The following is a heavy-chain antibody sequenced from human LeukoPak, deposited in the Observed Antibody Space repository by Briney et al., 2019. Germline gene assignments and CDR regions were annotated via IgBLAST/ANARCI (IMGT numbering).Heavy chain of an antibody. D-gene: IGHD2-21*02. J-gene: IGHJ4*02. Sequence: GASVKVSCKASGYTFTSYGISWVRQAPGQGLEWMGWISAYNGNTNYAQKLQGRVTMTTDTSTSTAYMELRSLRSDDTAVYYCARDSVVTAILYYFDYWGQGTLVTVSS. V-gene: IGHV1-18*01. CDR3: ARDSVVTAILYYFDY. CDR1: GYTFTSYG. CDR2: ISAYNGNT.